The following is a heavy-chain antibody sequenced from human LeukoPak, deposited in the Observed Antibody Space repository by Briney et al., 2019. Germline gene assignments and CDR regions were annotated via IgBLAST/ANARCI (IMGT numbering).Heavy chain of an antibody. CDR2: IYYSGST. V-gene: IGHV4-39*07. CDR3: ARASHFGWFDP. J-gene: IGHJ5*02. Sequence: SETLSLTCTVSGGSISSSSYYWGWIRQPPGKGLEWIGSIYYSGSTYYNPSLKSRVTISVDTSKNQFSLKLSSVTAADTAVYYCARASHFGWFDPWGQGTLVTVSS. D-gene: IGHD2/OR15-2a*01. CDR1: GGSISSSSYY.